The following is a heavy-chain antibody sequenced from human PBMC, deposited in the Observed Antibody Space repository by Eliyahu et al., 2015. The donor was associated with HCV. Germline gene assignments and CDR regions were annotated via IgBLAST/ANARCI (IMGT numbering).Heavy chain of an antibody. D-gene: IGHD6-19*01. CDR3: ARDSSGWPFFDY. Sequence: QVQLQESGPGLVKPSETLSLTCTVSGGSISSYYWSWIRQPAGKGLEWIGRIYSSGSTDYNPSLKSRVTLSVDSSKNQFSLKLSSVTAADTAVYYCARDSSGWPFFDYWGQGTLVTVSS. CDR1: GGSISSYY. V-gene: IGHV4-4*07. CDR2: IYSSGST. J-gene: IGHJ4*02.